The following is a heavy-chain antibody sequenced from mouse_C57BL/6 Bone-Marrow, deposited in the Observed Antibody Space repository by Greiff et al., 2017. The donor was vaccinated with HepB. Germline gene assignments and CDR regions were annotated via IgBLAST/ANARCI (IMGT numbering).Heavy chain of an antibody. CDR1: GFTFSSYA. D-gene: IGHD1-1*01. CDR3: ARDYYGSSYGYYFDY. CDR2: ISDGGSYT. J-gene: IGHJ2*01. V-gene: IGHV5-4*01. Sequence: DVMLVESGGGLVKPGGSLKLSCAASGFTFSSYAMSWVRQTPEKRLEWVATISDGGSYTYYPDNVKGRFTISRDNAKNNLYLQMSHLRSEDTAMYYCARDYYGSSYGYYFDYWGQGTTLTVSS.